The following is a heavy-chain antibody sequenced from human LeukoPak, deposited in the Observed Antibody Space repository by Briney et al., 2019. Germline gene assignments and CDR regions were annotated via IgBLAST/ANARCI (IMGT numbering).Heavy chain of an antibody. Sequence: PGGSLRLSCAASGFTFSSYAMSWVRQAPGKGLEWVSAISGSGGSTYHADSVKGRFTNSRDNSKHTLYLQMNSLRAEDTAVYYCAKDAGSVWSPFYFDYWGQGTLVTVSS. D-gene: IGHD3-10*01. CDR1: GFTFSSYA. J-gene: IGHJ4*02. V-gene: IGHV3-23*01. CDR2: ISGSGGST. CDR3: AKDAGSVWSPFYFDY.